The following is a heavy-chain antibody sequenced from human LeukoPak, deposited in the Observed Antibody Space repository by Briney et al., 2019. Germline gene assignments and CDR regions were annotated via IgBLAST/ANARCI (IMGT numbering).Heavy chain of an antibody. J-gene: IGHJ4*02. Sequence: ASVKVSCKASGGTFSSYAISWVRQAPGQGLEGMGWISAYNGNTNYAQNLQGRVTMTTDTSTSTAYMELRSLRSDDTAVYYCARDLGSVVVPAAIGYWGQGTLVTVSS. CDR3: ARDLGSVVVPAAIGY. CDR1: GGTFSSYA. D-gene: IGHD2-2*01. CDR2: ISAYNGNT. V-gene: IGHV1-18*01.